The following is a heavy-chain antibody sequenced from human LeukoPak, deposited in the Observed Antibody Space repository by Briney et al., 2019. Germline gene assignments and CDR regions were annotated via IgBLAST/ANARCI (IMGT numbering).Heavy chain of an antibody. CDR2: MNPNSGNT. Sequence: ASVKVSCKASGYTFTSYDINWVRPATGQGLAWMGWMNPNSGNTGYAPKFQGTVTMTRDTSVNTAYMELSSLTSEDTAMYYCARGYSSGLTDYWGQGTLVTVSS. D-gene: IGHD6-19*01. CDR3: ARGYSSGLTDY. J-gene: IGHJ4*02. V-gene: IGHV1-8*01. CDR1: GYTFTSYD.